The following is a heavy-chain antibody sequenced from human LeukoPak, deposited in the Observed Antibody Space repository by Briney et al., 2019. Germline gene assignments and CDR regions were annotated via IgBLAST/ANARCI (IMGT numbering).Heavy chain of an antibody. Sequence: GGSLRLSCAASGFTFSGYWMHWVRQTPGKGLVWVSRINPDGSSTSYVDSVKGRFTVSRANAKNTLYLQMNSLRAEDTAVYYCARDGRGSAFDIWGQGTMVTVSS. V-gene: IGHV3-74*01. J-gene: IGHJ3*02. D-gene: IGHD5-12*01. CDR1: GFTFSGYW. CDR3: ARDGRGSAFDI. CDR2: INPDGSST.